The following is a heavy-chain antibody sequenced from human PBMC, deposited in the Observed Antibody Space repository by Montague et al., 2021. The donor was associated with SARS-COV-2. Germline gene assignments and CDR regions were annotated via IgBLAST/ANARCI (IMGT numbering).Heavy chain of an antibody. V-gene: IGHV3-48*03. Sequence: SLRLSLSASGFTFSSYEMNWVRQAPGKGLEWVSYISSSGSTIYYADSVKGRFTISRDNAKNSLYLQMNSLRAEDTAVYYCARAPAQLRFLEWLFFDYWGQGTLVTVSS. D-gene: IGHD3-3*01. CDR1: GFTFSSYE. CDR3: ARAPAQLRFLEWLFFDY. J-gene: IGHJ4*02. CDR2: ISSSGSTI.